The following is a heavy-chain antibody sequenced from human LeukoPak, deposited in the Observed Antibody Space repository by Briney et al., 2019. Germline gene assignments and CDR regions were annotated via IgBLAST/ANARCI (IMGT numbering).Heavy chain of an antibody. Sequence: PGGSLRLSCAASGFTFSSYAMHWVRQAPGKGLEWVAVISYDGSNKYYADSVKGRFTISRDNSKNTLYLQMNSLRAEDTAVYYCARESPGEQWLDPFDYWGQGTLVTVSS. V-gene: IGHV3-30-3*01. D-gene: IGHD6-19*01. CDR1: GFTFSSYA. CDR3: ARESPGEQWLDPFDY. CDR2: ISYDGSNK. J-gene: IGHJ4*02.